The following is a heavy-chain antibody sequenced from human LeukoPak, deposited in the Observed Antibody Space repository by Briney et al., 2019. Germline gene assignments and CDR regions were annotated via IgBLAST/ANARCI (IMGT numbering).Heavy chain of an antibody. CDR2: ISGSGGST. CDR1: GFTFSSYA. D-gene: IGHD4-17*01. CDR3: AKGSNDYGDYHADY. Sequence: GGSLRLSCAASGFTFSSYAMSRVRQAPGKGLEWVSAISGSGGSTYYADSVKGRFTISRDNSKNTLYLQMNSLRAEDTAVYYCAKGSNDYGDYHADYWGQGTLVTVSS. J-gene: IGHJ4*02. V-gene: IGHV3-23*01.